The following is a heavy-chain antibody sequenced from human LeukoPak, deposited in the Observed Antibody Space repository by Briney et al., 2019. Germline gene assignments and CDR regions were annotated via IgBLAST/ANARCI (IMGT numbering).Heavy chain of an antibody. CDR2: IYYSGST. CDR1: GGSISSSSYY. Sequence: SETLSLTCTVSGGSISSSSYYWGWIRQPPGKGLEWIGSIYYSGSTYYNPSLKSRVTISVDTSKNQFSLKLSSVTAADTAVYYCARHVVDIVATIDTPEGSGAFDIWGQGTMVTVSS. D-gene: IGHD5-12*01. J-gene: IGHJ3*02. CDR3: ARHVVDIVATIDTPEGSGAFDI. V-gene: IGHV4-39*01.